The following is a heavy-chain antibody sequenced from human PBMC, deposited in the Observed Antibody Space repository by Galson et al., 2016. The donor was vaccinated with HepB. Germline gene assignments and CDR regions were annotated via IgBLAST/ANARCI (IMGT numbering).Heavy chain of an antibody. CDR3: ARRAGYGPGRYYDY. CDR2: ISGYNGIT. Sequence: SVKVSCKASGYGFTSFGISWVRQAPGQGLDWMGWISGYNGITNYAQKLQDRVTMTTDTSTSTAYMELRNLRSDDTAVYYCARRAGYGPGRYYDYWGQGTLVTVSS. D-gene: IGHD3-10*01. V-gene: IGHV1-18*01. CDR1: GYGFTSFG. J-gene: IGHJ4*02.